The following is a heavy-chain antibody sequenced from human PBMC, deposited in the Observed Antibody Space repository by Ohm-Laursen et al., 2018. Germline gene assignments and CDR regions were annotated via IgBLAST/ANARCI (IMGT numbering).Heavy chain of an antibody. CDR3: LRSMTPGLVDY. CDR2: VSTSGDYT. CDR1: GFSLSSYI. J-gene: IGHJ4*02. Sequence: GSLRLSCAASGFSLSSYIMNWVRQAPGGGLEWVSSVSTSGDYTYYTDSMKGRFTISRDNAQNSLSLQMNSLRAEDTAVYYCLRSMTPGLVDYWGQGTLVTVSS. V-gene: IGHV3-21*01. D-gene: IGHD2-2*01.